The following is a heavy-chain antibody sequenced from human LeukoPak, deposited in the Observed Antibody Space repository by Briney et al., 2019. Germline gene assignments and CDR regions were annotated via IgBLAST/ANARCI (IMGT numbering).Heavy chain of an antibody. V-gene: IGHV3-30*02. CDR2: IRYDGSNK. Sequence: TGGSLRLSCAASGFTFNSYGMHWVRQAPGKGLEWVAFIRYDGSNKYYAESVKGRLTISRDTSKSTLYLQMNSLRVEDTAVYYCAKETSSGSHAAFDIWGPGTMVTVSS. J-gene: IGHJ3*02. CDR1: GFTFNSYG. D-gene: IGHD6-19*01. CDR3: AKETSSGSHAAFDI.